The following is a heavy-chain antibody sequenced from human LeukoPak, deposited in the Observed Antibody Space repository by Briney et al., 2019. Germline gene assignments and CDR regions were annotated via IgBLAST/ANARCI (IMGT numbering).Heavy chain of an antibody. CDR1: GFTFSSNY. V-gene: IGHV3-53*01. CDR3: ARGYSSGWYPDVYYFDY. Sequence: PGGSLRLSCAASGFTFSSNYMSWVRQAPGKGLEWVSVIYSGGSTYYADSVKGRFTISRDNSKNTLYLQMNSLRAEDTAVYYCARGYSSGWYPDVYYFDYWGQGTLVTVSS. D-gene: IGHD6-19*01. CDR2: IYSGGST. J-gene: IGHJ4*02.